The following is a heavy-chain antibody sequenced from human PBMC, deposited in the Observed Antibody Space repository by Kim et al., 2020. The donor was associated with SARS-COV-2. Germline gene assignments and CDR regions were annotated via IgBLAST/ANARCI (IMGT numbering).Heavy chain of an antibody. CDR3: ARAGGIQLWSGRRYYYYGMDV. D-gene: IGHD5-18*01. V-gene: IGHV4-31*03. CDR1: GGSISSGGYY. CDR2: IYYSGST. Sequence: SETLSLTCTVSGGSISSGGYYWSWIRQHPGKGLEWIGYIYYSGSTYYNPSLKSRVTISVDTSKNQFSLKLSSVTAADTAVYYCARAGGIQLWSGRRYYYYGMDVWGQGTTVTVSS. J-gene: IGHJ6*02.